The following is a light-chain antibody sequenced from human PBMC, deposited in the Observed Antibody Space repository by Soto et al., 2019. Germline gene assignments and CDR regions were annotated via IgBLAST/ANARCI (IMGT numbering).Light chain of an antibody. CDR1: SSDVGGYSY. Sequence: QSALTQPASVSGSPGQSIAISCTGTSSDVGGYSYVSWYQQYPGKAPTLIISEVTNRPSGVSNRFSGSKSGNTASPTISGLQAEDEANYYCSSFERSGTRVIGGGTKLTVL. CDR2: EVT. V-gene: IGLV2-14*01. CDR3: SSFERSGTRV. J-gene: IGLJ3*02.